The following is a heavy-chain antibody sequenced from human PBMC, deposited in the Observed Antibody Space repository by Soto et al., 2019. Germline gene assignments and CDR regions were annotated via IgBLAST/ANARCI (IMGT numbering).Heavy chain of an antibody. CDR1: GGTFSSYA. V-gene: IGHV1-69*01. CDR2: VIPKDSQP. J-gene: IGHJ6*02. D-gene: IGHD6-6*01. Sequence: QVKLVQSGAEVKKPGSSVTVSCTASGGTFSSYAVNWVRQSPGQGLEWMGVVIPKDSQPKYAQKFQGRVTITADYYTAYMEVSILTSDDTAVYYCARESSSPNFFSYGMDVWGQGTTVIVSS. CDR3: ARESSSPNFFSYGMDV.